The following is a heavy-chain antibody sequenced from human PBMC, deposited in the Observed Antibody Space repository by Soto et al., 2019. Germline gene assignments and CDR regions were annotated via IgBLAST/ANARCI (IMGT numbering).Heavy chain of an antibody. CDR2: ISASGDYS. V-gene: IGHV3-11*05. D-gene: IGHD2-8*01. Sequence: QVHLVESGGGLVKPGGSLRLSCIGSGFALSDNWMTWIRQAPGKGLEWVAHISASGDYSIHADSLKGRFTISRDNARNSLWLQMDSLTAHDTAVYFCARSTGWKEVGVYKYGLDVWGQGTTVIVSS. CDR3: ARSTGWKEVGVYKYGLDV. J-gene: IGHJ6*02. CDR1: GFALSDNW.